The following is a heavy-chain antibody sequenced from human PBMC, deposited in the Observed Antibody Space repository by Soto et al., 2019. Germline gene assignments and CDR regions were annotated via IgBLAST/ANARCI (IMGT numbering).Heavy chain of an antibody. CDR2: IKSKTDGGTT. CDR3: TTDNQYDFWSGYYTMGYYYYYYMDV. Sequence: PGGSLRLSCAASGFTFSNAWMSWVRQAPGKGLEWVGRIKSKTDGGTTDYAAPVKGRFTTSRDDSKNTLYLQMNSLKTEDTAVYYCTTDNQYDFWSGYYTMGYYYYYYMDVWGKGTTVTVSS. D-gene: IGHD3-3*01. J-gene: IGHJ6*03. V-gene: IGHV3-15*01. CDR1: GFTFSNAW.